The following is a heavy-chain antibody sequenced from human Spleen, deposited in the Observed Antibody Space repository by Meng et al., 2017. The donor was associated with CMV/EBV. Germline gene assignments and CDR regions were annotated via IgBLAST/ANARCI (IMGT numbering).Heavy chain of an antibody. Sequence: GESLKISCAASGFTFSSYSMNWVRQAPGKGLEWVSSISSSSSYIYYADSVKGRFTISRDNAKNSLYLQMNSLRAEDTAVYYCARSLPEDYWGQGTLVTVSS. J-gene: IGHJ4*02. CDR1: GFTFSSYS. CDR2: ISSSSSYI. CDR3: ARSLPEDY. V-gene: IGHV3-21*01.